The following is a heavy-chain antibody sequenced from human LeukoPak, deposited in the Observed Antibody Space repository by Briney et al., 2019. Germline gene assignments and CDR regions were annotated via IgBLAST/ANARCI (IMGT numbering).Heavy chain of an antibody. J-gene: IGHJ5*01. Sequence: GASVKVSCKVSGYSLSELSTHWVRQAPGQGLERMGGFDPGDDETIYAQKFQGRVTMTEDTSTDTAYLELSSLRSEDTAVYFCATEKDLLLDSWGQGTPVTVSS. CDR3: ATEKDLLLDS. CDR1: GYSLSELS. V-gene: IGHV1-24*01. D-gene: IGHD1-26*01. CDR2: FDPGDDET.